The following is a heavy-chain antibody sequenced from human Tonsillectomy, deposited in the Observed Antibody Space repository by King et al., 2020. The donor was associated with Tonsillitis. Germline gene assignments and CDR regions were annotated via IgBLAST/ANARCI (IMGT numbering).Heavy chain of an antibody. Sequence: VQLPESGPGLVKPSETLSLTCTVSGGSISSYYWSWIRQPPGKGLEWIGYIYYSGSTNCNPSLKSRVTISVDTSKKQFSLKLSSVTAADTAVYYCARFYYDSSGYYYGFDYWGQGTLVTVSS. D-gene: IGHD3-22*01. CDR2: IYYSGST. J-gene: IGHJ4*02. CDR1: GGSISSYY. CDR3: ARFYYDSSGYYYGFDY. V-gene: IGHV4-59*01.